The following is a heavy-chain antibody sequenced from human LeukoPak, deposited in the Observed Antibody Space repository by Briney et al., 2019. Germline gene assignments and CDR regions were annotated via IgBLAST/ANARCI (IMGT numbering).Heavy chain of an antibody. J-gene: IGHJ4*02. CDR2: INEDGSEK. D-gene: IGHD3-10*01. Sequence: GGSLRLSCAASAFTFSRYWTTWVRQDPGKGLECVANINEDGSEKYYLDSVRGRFTISRDNAKNSLYLQMDSLRAEDTAVYYCARLFVYGSGAQAFDYWGQGALVTVSS. V-gene: IGHV3-7*01. CDR1: AFTFSRYW. CDR3: ARLFVYGSGAQAFDY.